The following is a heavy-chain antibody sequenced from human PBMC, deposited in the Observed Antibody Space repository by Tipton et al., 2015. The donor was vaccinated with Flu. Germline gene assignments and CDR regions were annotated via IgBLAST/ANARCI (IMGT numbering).Heavy chain of an antibody. J-gene: IGHJ3*02. CDR3: ARVFYDGSGSRDVFDI. CDR1: EYTFRNYW. V-gene: IGHV5-51*03. D-gene: IGHD3-22*01. CDR2: IYPDDSDT. Sequence: QLVQSGAEVKKPGESLKISCKGSEYTFRNYWIAWVRQMPGKGLEWMGIIYPDDSDTVYSPAFEGHVTISADKSINTAYLQWSGLKAADTAMFYCARVFYDGSGSRDVFDIWGQGTMVTVSS.